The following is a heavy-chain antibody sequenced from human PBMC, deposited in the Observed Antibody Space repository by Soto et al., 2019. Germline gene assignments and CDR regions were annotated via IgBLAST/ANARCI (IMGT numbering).Heavy chain of an antibody. CDR1: VESISSSSYY. V-gene: IGHV4-39*01. Sequence: SETLSLTCIFSVESISSSSYYCGWIRQPPGKGLEWIGSIYYSGRTYYNPSFKSRVTISIDTSKNQFSLKLSSVTATDTAVYYCARQRTTVVTQAYFDHWGQGALVTVSS. J-gene: IGHJ4*02. D-gene: IGHD2-21*02. CDR2: IYYSGRT. CDR3: ARQRTTVVTQAYFDH.